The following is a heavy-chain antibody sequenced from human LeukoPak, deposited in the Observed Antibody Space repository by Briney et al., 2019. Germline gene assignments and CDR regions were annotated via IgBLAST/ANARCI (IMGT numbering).Heavy chain of an antibody. Sequence: GGSLRLSCAASGFTFSSYGMSWVREAPGKGLEWVSAISGSGGSTYYADSVKGRFTISRDNSKNTLYLQMNSLRAEDTALYYCAKEMDYYGSGSPDYYYYMDVWGKGTTVTISS. CDR3: AKEMDYYGSGSPDYYYYMDV. CDR2: ISGSGGST. J-gene: IGHJ6*03. V-gene: IGHV3-23*01. CDR1: GFTFSSYG. D-gene: IGHD3-10*01.